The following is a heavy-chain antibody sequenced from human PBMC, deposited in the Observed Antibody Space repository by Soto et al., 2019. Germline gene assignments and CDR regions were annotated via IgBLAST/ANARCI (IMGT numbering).Heavy chain of an antibody. CDR1: GGTPSNSA. Sequence: QVHLLLQSGAEVKKPGSSVKVSCKASGGTPSNSAISWVRQAPGQGLEWMGGIIPVFGLVKYAQNFQGRVKITPAESTKKAYMGLRSLRPEARAVYYGGGGRMVVVESRAYSGLAVGGQGTTVAV. V-gene: IGHV1-69*01. CDR2: IIPVFGLV. D-gene: IGHD2-15*01. CDR3: GGGRMVVVESRAYSGLAV. J-gene: IGHJ6*02.